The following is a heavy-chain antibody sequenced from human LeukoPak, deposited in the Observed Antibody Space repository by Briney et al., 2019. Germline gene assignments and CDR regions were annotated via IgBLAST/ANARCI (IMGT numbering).Heavy chain of an antibody. Sequence: GGSLRLSCAASGFSFSTYGMHWVRQAPGKGLEWVTFMQYDGSEEYYADSVKGRFTISRDNSKNTPYLQMDSLRGEDTAVYYCAGKAAAYYFVYWGQGTLVTVSS. CDR3: AGKAAAYYFVY. V-gene: IGHV3-30*02. J-gene: IGHJ4*02. CDR2: MQYDGSEE. D-gene: IGHD2-2*01. CDR1: GFSFSTYG.